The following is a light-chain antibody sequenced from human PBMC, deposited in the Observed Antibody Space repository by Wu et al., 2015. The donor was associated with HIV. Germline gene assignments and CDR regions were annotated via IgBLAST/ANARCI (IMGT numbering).Light chain of an antibody. CDR3: QQYGSSLRT. CDR1: QSVSRF. J-gene: IGKJ1*01. V-gene: IGKV3-11*01. Sequence: EIVLTQSPATLSLSPGERATLSCRASQSVSRFLAWYQHKPGQAPRVVIYDTSNRAAGIAARFSGSGSGTDFTLTISSLEPEDFAVYYCQQYGSSLRTFGQGTKVEIK. CDR2: DTS.